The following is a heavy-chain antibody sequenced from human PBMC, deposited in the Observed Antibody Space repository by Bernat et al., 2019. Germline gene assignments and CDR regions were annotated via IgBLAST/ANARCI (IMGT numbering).Heavy chain of an antibody. CDR2: ISGYNGDT. J-gene: IGHJ4*02. CDR1: GYTFTHHG. D-gene: IGHD6-19*01. V-gene: IGHV1-18*01. Sequence: QVQLVQSGTEVKKPGASVRVYCKTSGYTFTHHGIGWVRQAPGQGLEWLGWISGYNGDTIYAQRLQGRVTMTTYTPTNTAYMELTGLRPDDTAVYYCARDPSNTSGWYAYFDSWGQGTLVTVSS. CDR3: ARDPSNTSGWYAYFDS.